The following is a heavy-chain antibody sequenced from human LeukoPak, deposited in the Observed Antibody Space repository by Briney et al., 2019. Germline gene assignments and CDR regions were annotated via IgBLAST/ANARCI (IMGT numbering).Heavy chain of an antibody. D-gene: IGHD1-26*01. V-gene: IGHV1-18*01. CDR3: ARVGRRGATLDYFDY. CDR1: GYTFTIYG. CDR2: ISAYNGNT. Sequence: ASVKVSFTSSGYTFTIYGISWLRQAPGQGHEWVGLISAYNGNTNYAQKLQGRVTMTTDTSTTTAYMELRSLRSDDTAVYYCARVGRRGATLDYFDYWGQGTLVTVSS. J-gene: IGHJ4*02.